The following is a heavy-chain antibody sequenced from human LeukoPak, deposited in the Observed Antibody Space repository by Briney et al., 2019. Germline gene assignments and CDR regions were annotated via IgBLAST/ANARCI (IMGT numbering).Heavy chain of an antibody. CDR2: INPNSGGT. CDR1: GYTFTGYY. D-gene: IGHD3-22*01. J-gene: IGHJ5*02. V-gene: IGHV1-2*04. Sequence: RASVKVSCKASGYTFTGYYMHWVRQAPGQGLEWMGWINPNSGGTNYAQKFQGWVTMTRDTSISTAYMELSRLRSDDTAVYYCARERITMIGDCKKLDPWGQGTLVTVSS. CDR3: ARERITMIGDCKKLDP.